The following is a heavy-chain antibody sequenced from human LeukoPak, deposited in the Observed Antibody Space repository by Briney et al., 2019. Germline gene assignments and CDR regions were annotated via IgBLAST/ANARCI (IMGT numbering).Heavy chain of an antibody. J-gene: IGHJ6*03. CDR2: ISHSGTT. V-gene: IGHV4-38-2*02. CDR1: GYSITSAYY. Sequence: SETLSLTCAVSGYSITSAYYWGWIRQPPGKGLEWVGSISHSGTTYYNPSLRSRVTISVNTSKNQFSLILNSVTAADTAIYYCARDIPSGYMDVWGKGTTVTVSS. CDR3: ARDIPSGYMDV.